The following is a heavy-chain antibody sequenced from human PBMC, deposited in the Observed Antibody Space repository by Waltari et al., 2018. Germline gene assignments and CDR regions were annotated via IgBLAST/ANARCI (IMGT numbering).Heavy chain of an antibody. V-gene: IGHV3-48*03. CDR3: ARGSLQLWSTDFDY. CDR2: ISSSGSTI. CDR1: GFTFSSYE. D-gene: IGHD5-18*01. Sequence: EVQLVESGGGLVQPGGSLRLSCAASGFTFSSYEMNWVRQAPGKGLEWVSYISSSGSTIYYADSVKGRFTISRDNAKNSLYLQMNSLRAEDTAVYYCARGSLQLWSTDFDYWGQGTLVTVSS. J-gene: IGHJ4*02.